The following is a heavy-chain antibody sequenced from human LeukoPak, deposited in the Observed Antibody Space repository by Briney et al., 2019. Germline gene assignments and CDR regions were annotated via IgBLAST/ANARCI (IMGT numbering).Heavy chain of an antibody. CDR1: GFTFSSYG. CDR3: AKEGQLGNYFDY. D-gene: IGHD6-13*01. V-gene: IGHV3-33*06. Sequence: GGSLRLSCAASGFTFSSYGMHWVRQAPGKGLEWVAVIWYDGSNKYYADSVKGRFTISRDNSKNTLYLQMNSLRAEDTAVYYCAKEGQLGNYFDYWGQGTLVTVSS. J-gene: IGHJ4*02. CDR2: IWYDGSNK.